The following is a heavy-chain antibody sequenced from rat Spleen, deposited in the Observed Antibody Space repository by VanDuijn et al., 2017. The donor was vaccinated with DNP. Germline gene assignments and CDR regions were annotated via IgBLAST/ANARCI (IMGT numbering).Heavy chain of an antibody. CDR3: ARGSSSIYWYFDF. CDR1: GFTFSNYY. Sequence: EVQLVESGGGLVQPGRSLKLSYAASGFTFSNYYMAWVRQAPKKGLEWVAAISTSGSRTYYPDSVKGRFTISRDDAKSSLYLQMNSLKSEDTATYYCARGSSSIYWYFDFWGPGTMVTVSS. CDR2: ISTSGSRT. V-gene: IGHV5-25*01. D-gene: IGHD1-2*01. J-gene: IGHJ1*01.